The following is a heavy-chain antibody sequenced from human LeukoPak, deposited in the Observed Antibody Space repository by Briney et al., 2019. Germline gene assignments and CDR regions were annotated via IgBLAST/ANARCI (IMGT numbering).Heavy chain of an antibody. V-gene: IGHV3-73*01. Sequence: GGSLRLSCAASGFTFSGSAMHWVRQASGKGLEWVGRIRSKANSYATAYAASVKGRFTISRVNAKNSLYLQMNSLRAEDTAVYYCAIQKADLITMIRGVFGYWGQGTLVTVSS. J-gene: IGHJ4*02. CDR1: GFTFSGSA. CDR2: IRSKANSYAT. D-gene: IGHD3-10*01. CDR3: AIQKADLITMIRGVFGY.